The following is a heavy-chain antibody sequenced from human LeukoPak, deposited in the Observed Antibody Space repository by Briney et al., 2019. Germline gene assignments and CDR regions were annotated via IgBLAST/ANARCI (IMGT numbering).Heavy chain of an antibody. D-gene: IGHD4-11*01. V-gene: IGHV5-51*01. CDR3: ARAPTSVSNPYYFDY. CDR2: NYPGDSDT. Sequence: GESLKISCKASGYSFSNYWIGWVRQMPGKGLEWMGINYPGDSDTRYSPSFQGQVTISADKSITTDYLQWSSLKASDTAMYYCARAPTSVSNPYYFDYWGQGALVTVSS. J-gene: IGHJ4*02. CDR1: GYSFSNYW.